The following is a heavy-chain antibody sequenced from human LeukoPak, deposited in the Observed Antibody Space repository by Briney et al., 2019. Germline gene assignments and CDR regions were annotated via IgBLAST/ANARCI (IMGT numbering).Heavy chain of an antibody. V-gene: IGHV3-33*06. D-gene: IGHD1-14*01. J-gene: IGHJ6*01. Sequence: GGSLRLSCAASGFTFSSYGMHWVRQAPGKGLEWVAVIWYDGSNKYYADSVKGRFTISRDNSKNTLYLQMNSLRAEETAGYYCAKVYRGPMDVWGKGTTGNLSS. CDR3: AKVYRGPMDV. CDR1: GFTFSSYG. CDR2: IWYDGSNK.